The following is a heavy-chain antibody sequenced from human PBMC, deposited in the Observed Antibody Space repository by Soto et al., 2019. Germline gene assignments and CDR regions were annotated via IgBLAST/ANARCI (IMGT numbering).Heavy chain of an antibody. Sequence: SVKVSCKSSGGTFSSHSINWVRQAPGQGLEWMGGIIPIFGPANFAKNFQGRVTITADESTTTAYMELSSLTSEDTAVYYCAAGSFTSTGGRIGYHYNAMDVWGQGTTVTVSS. D-gene: IGHD1-1*01. CDR3: AAGSFTSTGGRIGYHYNAMDV. CDR1: GGTFSSHS. CDR2: IIPIFGPA. J-gene: IGHJ6*02. V-gene: IGHV1-69*13.